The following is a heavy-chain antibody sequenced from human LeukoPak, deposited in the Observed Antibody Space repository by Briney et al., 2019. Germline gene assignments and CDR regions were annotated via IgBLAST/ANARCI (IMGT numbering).Heavy chain of an antibody. CDR3: ARDESTSILWW. CDR2: ISAYNGNT. D-gene: IGHD2-21*01. Sequence: ASVKVSCKASGYTFTSYGISWVRQAPGQGLEWMGWISAYNGNTNYAQKFQGRVTMTRDTSTSTVYMELSSLRSEDTAVYYCARDESTSILWWWGQGTLVTVSS. V-gene: IGHV1-18*01. CDR1: GYTFTSYG. J-gene: IGHJ1*01.